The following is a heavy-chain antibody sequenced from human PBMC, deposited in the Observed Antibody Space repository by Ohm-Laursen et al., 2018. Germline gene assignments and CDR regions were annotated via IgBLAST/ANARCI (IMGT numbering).Heavy chain of an antibody. CDR2: IYYSGST. CDR1: GGSISSYY. J-gene: IGHJ6*02. D-gene: IGHD6-6*01. CDR3: ARTAASSIAARYYYGMDV. V-gene: IGHV4-59*08. Sequence: SETLSLTCTVSGGSISSYYWSWIRQPPGKGLEWIGYIYYSGSTNYNPSLKSRVTISVDTSKNQFSLKLSSVTAADTAVYYCARTAASSIAARYYYGMDVWGQGTTVTVSS.